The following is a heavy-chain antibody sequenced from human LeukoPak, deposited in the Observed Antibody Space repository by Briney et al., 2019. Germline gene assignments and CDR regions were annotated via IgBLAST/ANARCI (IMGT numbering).Heavy chain of an antibody. CDR1: GGSISSGSYY. CDR2: IYTSGST. CDR3: ARGILELRYFDY. V-gene: IGHV4-61*02. D-gene: IGHD1-7*01. J-gene: IGHJ4*02. Sequence: SQTLSLTCTVSGGSISSGSYYWSWIRQPAGKGLEWIGRIYTSGSTNYNPSLKSRVTISLDTSKNQFSLKLSSVTAADTAVYYCARGILELRYFDYWGQGTLVTVSS.